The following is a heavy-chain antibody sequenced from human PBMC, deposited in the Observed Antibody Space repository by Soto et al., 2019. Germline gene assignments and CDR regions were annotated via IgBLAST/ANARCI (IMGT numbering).Heavy chain of an antibody. CDR3: ARMGGRYNRGWFYP. J-gene: IGHJ5*02. D-gene: IGHD3-16*01. CDR2: IIPVSGST. Sequence: QLVQSGAEVKKPGSSVRVSCRASGATFSTYPLTWVRQAPGHGLEWMGGIIPVSGSTNYTPKLFDRLTITADISTKTSYMELSGLRPEDTAVYYCARMGGRYNRGWFYPWGQGTLVIVSS. V-gene: IGHV1-69*06. CDR1: GATFSTYP.